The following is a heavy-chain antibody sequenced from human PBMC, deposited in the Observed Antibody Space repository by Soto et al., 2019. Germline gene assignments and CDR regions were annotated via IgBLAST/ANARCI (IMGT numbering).Heavy chain of an antibody. V-gene: IGHV3-53*01. CDR2: IYSGGST. Sequence: GGSLRLSCAASGFTVSSTYMSWVRQAPGKGLEWVSVIYSGGSTYYADSVKGRFTISRDNSKNTLYLQMNTLTAEDTAVYYCAKASTWYPYFDYWGQGTLVTVSS. J-gene: IGHJ4*02. CDR3: AKASTWYPYFDY. D-gene: IGHD6-13*01. CDR1: GFTVSSTY.